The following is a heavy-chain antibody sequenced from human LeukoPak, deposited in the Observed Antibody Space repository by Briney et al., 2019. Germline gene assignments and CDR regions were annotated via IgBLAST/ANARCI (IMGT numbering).Heavy chain of an antibody. CDR1: GFTFSSYV. CDR3: AKAELGVDTFFDY. J-gene: IGHJ4*02. Sequence: GGSLRLSCAASGFTFSSYVMSWVRQTPGKGLEWVSGISGSGDGTYYADSVKGRFTISRDNAKNSLYLQMNSLRAEDTAFYYCAKAELGVDTFFDYWGQGTLVTVSS. CDR2: ISGSGDGT. V-gene: IGHV3-23*01. D-gene: IGHD3-3*01.